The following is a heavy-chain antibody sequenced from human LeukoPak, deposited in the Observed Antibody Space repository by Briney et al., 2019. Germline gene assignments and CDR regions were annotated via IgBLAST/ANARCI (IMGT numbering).Heavy chain of an antibody. CDR2: IIPIFGTA. V-gene: IGHV1-69*01. J-gene: IGHJ4*02. CDR1: GGTFSSYA. D-gene: IGHD3-9*01. Sequence: SVKVSCKASGGTFSSYAISWVRQAPGQGLEWMGGIIPIFGTANYAQKFQGRVTITADESTSTAYMELSSLRSEDTAVYYCARGGVRYFDWLLPLWPLDYWGQGTLVTVSS. CDR3: ARGGVRYFDWLLPLWPLDY.